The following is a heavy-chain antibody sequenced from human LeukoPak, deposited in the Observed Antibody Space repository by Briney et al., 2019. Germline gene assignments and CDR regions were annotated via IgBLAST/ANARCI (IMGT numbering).Heavy chain of an antibody. J-gene: IGHJ6*03. D-gene: IGHD3-10*01. CDR3: AGPNYYGSGSYMYYYYYMDV. CDR1: GGSISSGSYY. CDR2: IYTSGST. V-gene: IGHV4-61*02. Sequence: PSETLSLTCTVSGGSISSGSYYWSWIRQPAGKGLEWIGRIYTSGSTNYNPSLKSRVTISVDTSKNQFSLKLSSVTAADTAVYYCAGPNYYGSGSYMYYYYYMDVWGKGTTVTVSS.